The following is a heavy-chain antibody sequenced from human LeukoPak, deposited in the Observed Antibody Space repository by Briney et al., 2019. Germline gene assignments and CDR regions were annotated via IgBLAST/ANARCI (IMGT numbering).Heavy chain of an antibody. V-gene: IGHV4-31*03. D-gene: IGHD3-10*01. Sequence: SQTLSLTCTVSGDSISSGGYYWSWIRQHPGKGLEWIGHIYNSGSTYYNPSLASRVTISLDTSKNQFSLNLRSVTAADTAVYYCARDKATTIRGVVTQDTFDIWGQGTMVTVSS. CDR3: ARDKATTIRGVVTQDTFDI. J-gene: IGHJ3*02. CDR2: IYNSGST. CDR1: GDSISSGGYY.